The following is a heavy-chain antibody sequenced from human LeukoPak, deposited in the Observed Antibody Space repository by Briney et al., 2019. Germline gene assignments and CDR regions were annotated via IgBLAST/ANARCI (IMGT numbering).Heavy chain of an antibody. J-gene: IGHJ5*02. Sequence: ETLSLTCTVSGGSISTYYWNWIRQSAGKGLEWIGRIYISGRTKYNPSLESRVTMSIDMTKKEISLKLRSVTAADTAIYYCAGDYGDPRDWFDPWGQGSLVTVSS. CDR2: IYISGRT. CDR3: AGDYGDPRDWFDP. CDR1: GGSISTYY. D-gene: IGHD4-17*01. V-gene: IGHV4-4*07.